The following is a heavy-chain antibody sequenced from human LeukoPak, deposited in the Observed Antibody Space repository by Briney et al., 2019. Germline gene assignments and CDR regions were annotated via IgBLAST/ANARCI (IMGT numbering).Heavy chain of an antibody. CDR3: AKEAPSRWAFDI. Sequence: GGSLRLSCAASGFTFSSYGMSWVRQAPGKGLEWVAVISYDGSNKYYADSVKGRFTISRDNSKNTLYLQMNSLRAEDTAVYYCAKEAPSRWAFDIWGQGTMVTVSS. CDR1: GFTFSSYG. V-gene: IGHV3-30*18. D-gene: IGHD5-24*01. J-gene: IGHJ3*02. CDR2: ISYDGSNK.